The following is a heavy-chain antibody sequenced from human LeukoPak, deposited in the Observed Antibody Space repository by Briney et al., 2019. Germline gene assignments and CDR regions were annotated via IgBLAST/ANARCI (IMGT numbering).Heavy chain of an antibody. J-gene: IGHJ4*02. Sequence: GGSLRLSCAASGFTFDTYWMSWVRQAPGKGLEWVANIKQDGSDKDYVDSVKGRFTISRDNAKNSLYLQMNSLRAEDTGVYYCARGDTQSKYRQFDSWGQGSLATVSS. D-gene: IGHD3-16*02. CDR2: IKQDGSDK. CDR1: GFTFDTYW. CDR3: ARGDTQSKYRQFDS. V-gene: IGHV3-7*04.